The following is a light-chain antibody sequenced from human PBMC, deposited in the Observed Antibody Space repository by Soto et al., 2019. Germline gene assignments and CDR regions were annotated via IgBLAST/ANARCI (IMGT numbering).Light chain of an antibody. CDR3: SSYTSSSTLV. Sequence: QSALTQPASVSGSPGHSITTSCTGTSSDVGGYNYVSWYQQHPGKAPKLMIYDVSNRPSGVSNRFSGSKSGNTASLTISGLQAEDEADYYCSSYTSSSTLVFGTGTKVPVL. V-gene: IGLV2-14*01. CDR1: SSDVGGYNY. CDR2: DVS. J-gene: IGLJ1*01.